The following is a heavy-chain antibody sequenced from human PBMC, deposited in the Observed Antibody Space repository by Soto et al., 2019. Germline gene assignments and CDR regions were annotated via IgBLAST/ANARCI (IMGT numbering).Heavy chain of an antibody. D-gene: IGHD1-26*01. J-gene: IGHJ3*01. CDR1: DFTFSYYW. Sequence: EVQLVESGGGLVQPGGSLRLSCVASDFTFSYYWMHWVLQVPGKGLVWVSRIHSDGSSTTYADSVKGRFTISRDNDKNKLYLQMASLRVEDTAVYYCAIGAVGAFDLWGQGTMVTVSS. CDR3: AIGAVGAFDL. CDR2: IHSDGSST. V-gene: IGHV3-74*03.